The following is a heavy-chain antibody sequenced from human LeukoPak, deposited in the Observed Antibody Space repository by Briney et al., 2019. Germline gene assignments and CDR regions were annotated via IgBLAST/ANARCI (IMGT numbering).Heavy chain of an antibody. V-gene: IGHV3-23*01. CDR3: ARTGYDFWSGPPDY. D-gene: IGHD3-3*01. J-gene: IGHJ4*02. CDR1: GFTFSSYA. Sequence: GGSLRLSCAASGFTFSSYAMSWVRQAPGKGLEWVSAISGSGGSTYYADSVKGRFTISRDNAKNSLYLQMNSLRAEDTAVYYCARTGYDFWSGPPDYWGQGTLVTVSS. CDR2: ISGSGGST.